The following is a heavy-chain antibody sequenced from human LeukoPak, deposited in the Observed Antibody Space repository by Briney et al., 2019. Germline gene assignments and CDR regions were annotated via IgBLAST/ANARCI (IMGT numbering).Heavy chain of an antibody. Sequence: ASVKVSCKASGYTFTSYYMHWVRQAPGQGLEWMGIINPSGGSTSYAQKFQGRVTMTRDTSTSTVYMELSSLRSEDTAVYYCARERYSYGHGGPESLDYWGQGTLVTVSS. J-gene: IGHJ4*02. V-gene: IGHV1-46*01. CDR3: ARERYSYGHGGPESLDY. CDR1: GYTFTSYY. CDR2: INPSGGST. D-gene: IGHD5-18*01.